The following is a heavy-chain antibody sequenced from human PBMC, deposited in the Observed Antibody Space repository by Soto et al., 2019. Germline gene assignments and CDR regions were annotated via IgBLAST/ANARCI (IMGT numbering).Heavy chain of an antibody. J-gene: IGHJ4*02. Sequence: GSLRLSCAASGFSFSSYWINWVRQAPGKGLEWVANVKQDGSEEYYVDSVKGRFTISRDNAKNSLYLQMNSLRAEDTAVYYCAALDTAMVKTAGYWGQGTLVTVS. V-gene: IGHV3-7*01. D-gene: IGHD5-18*01. CDR2: VKQDGSEE. CDR1: GFSFSSYW. CDR3: AALDTAMVKTAGY.